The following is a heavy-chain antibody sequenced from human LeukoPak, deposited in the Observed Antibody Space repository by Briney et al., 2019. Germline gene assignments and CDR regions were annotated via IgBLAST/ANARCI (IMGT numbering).Heavy chain of an antibody. CDR1: GFTFSSYA. J-gene: IGHJ1*01. CDR2: ISSRSTYR. CDR3: ARDMTTATTCYLQH. Sequence: GGSLRLSCAASGFTFSSYAMSWVRQAPGKGLEWVSSISSRSTYRYYADSVKGRFTISRDNAKNSLCLQMNSLRAEDTAVYYCARDMTTATTCYLQHWGQGTLVTVSS. V-gene: IGHV3-21*06. D-gene: IGHD4-17*01.